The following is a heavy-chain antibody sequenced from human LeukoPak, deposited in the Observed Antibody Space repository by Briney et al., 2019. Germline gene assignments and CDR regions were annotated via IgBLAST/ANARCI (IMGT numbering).Heavy chain of an antibody. V-gene: IGHV1-2*02. D-gene: IGHD3-3*01. J-gene: IGHJ4*02. CDR2: INPSSGGT. Sequence: GASVKVSCKASGYTFTGYYMHWVRQAPGQGLKWMGWINPSSGGTNYAQKFQGRVTMTRDTSISTAYMELSRLRSDDTAVYYCARASSDFWSGYSSAIDYWGQGTLVTVSS. CDR3: ARASSDFWSGYSSAIDY. CDR1: GYTFTGYY.